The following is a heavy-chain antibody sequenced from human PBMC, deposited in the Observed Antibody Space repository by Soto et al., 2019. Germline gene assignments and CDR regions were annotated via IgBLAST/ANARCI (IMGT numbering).Heavy chain of an antibody. V-gene: IGHV4-30-2*01. CDR1: GGSISSGGHS. CDR3: ARGGLLTDY. Sequence: SETLSLTCAVSGGSISSGGHSWSWIRQPPGKGLECIGYISHSGSTYYNPSLKSRVTISVDRSKNQFSLKLTSVTAADTAVYYCARGGLLTDYWGQGTLVTVSS. J-gene: IGHJ4*02. CDR2: ISHSGST. D-gene: IGHD6-19*01.